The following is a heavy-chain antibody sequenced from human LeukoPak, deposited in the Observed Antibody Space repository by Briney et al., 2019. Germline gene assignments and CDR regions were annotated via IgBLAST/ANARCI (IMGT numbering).Heavy chain of an antibody. D-gene: IGHD3-3*01. V-gene: IGHV4-59*01. Sequence: PSETLSLTCTVSGGSISSYYWSWIRQPLGKGLEWIGYIYYSGSTNYNPSLKSRVTISVDTSKNQFSLKLSSVTAAGTAVYYCARDRTGLRFLEWLPSPGWFDPWGQGTLVTVSS. J-gene: IGHJ5*02. CDR3: ARDRTGLRFLEWLPSPGWFDP. CDR1: GGSISSYY. CDR2: IYYSGST.